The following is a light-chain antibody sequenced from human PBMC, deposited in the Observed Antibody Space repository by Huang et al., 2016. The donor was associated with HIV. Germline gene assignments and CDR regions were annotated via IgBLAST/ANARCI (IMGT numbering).Light chain of an antibody. CDR3: MQALQTPLT. V-gene: IGKV2-28*01. CDR1: QSLLHRNGNNY. J-gene: IGKJ4*01. CDR2: VAS. Sequence: DIVMTQSPLSLSVTPGEPASISCRSSQSLLHRNGNNYLAWYLQKPGQSPQLLIYVASSRASGIPDRFNGSGSGTDFTLKISRVEAEDVGVYYCMQALQTPLTFGGGTKVEVK.